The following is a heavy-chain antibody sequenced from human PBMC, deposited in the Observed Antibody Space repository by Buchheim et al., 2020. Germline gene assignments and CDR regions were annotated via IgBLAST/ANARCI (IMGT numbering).Heavy chain of an antibody. V-gene: IGHV4-59*01. CDR3: ARASIVATMGFDY. CDR2: IYYSGST. J-gene: IGHJ4*02. CDR1: GGSISSYY. D-gene: IGHD5-12*01. Sequence: QVQLQESGPGLVKPSETLSLTCTVSGGSISSYYWSWIRQPPGKGLEWIGYIYYSGSTTYNPSLKSRVTISVDKSNNQISLKLRSVTAADTAVYYCARASIVATMGFDYWGQGTL.